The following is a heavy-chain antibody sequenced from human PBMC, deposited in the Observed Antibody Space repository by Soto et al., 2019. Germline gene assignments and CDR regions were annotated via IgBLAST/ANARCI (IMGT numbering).Heavy chain of an antibody. Sequence: GGSLRLSCAASGFTFSNYGMHWGRQAPGKGLEWVALISYDGSNKYYADSVKGRFTISRDNTKNTLYLQMNSLRAEDSAVYYCAKDLHSSGWAAYNFDYWGQGTLVTVSS. D-gene: IGHD6-25*01. J-gene: IGHJ4*02. CDR3: AKDLHSSGWAAYNFDY. CDR1: GFTFSNYG. V-gene: IGHV3-30*18. CDR2: ISYDGSNK.